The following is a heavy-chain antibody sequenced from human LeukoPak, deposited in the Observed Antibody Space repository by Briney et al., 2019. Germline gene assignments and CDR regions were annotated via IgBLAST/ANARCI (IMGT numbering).Heavy chain of an antibody. CDR2: ISAYNGNT. Sequence: ASVKVSCKASGSTFTSYGISWVRQAPGQGLEWMGWISAYNGNTNYAQKLQGRVTMTTDTSTSTAYMELRSLRSDDTAVYYCARLYSSSWWDYFDYWGQGTLVTVSS. D-gene: IGHD6-13*01. J-gene: IGHJ4*02. CDR3: ARLYSSSWWDYFDY. V-gene: IGHV1-18*01. CDR1: GSTFTSYG.